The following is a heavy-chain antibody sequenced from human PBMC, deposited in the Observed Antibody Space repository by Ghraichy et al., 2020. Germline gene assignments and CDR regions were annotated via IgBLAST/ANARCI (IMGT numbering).Heavy chain of an antibody. CDR2: IKQDGSEK. V-gene: IGHV3-7*03. J-gene: IGHJ6*02. Sequence: GGSLRLSCAASGFSFSSYWMGWVRQAPEKGLELVANIKQDGSEKFFVDSVKGRFTISRDNAKKSLWLQMNNLRGDDTAVYYCARGKGSVWGQGTTVTVSS. CDR1: GFSFSSYW. CDR3: ARGKGSV. D-gene: IGHD3-10*01.